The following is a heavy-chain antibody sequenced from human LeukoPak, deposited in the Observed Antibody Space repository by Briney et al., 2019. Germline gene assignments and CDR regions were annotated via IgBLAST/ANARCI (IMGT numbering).Heavy chain of an antibody. J-gene: IGHJ3*02. CDR1: GLSVRKNS. V-gene: IGHV3-66*01. CDR3: ATDHRNLDAFDI. D-gene: IGHD1-14*01. CDR2: IYAGDST. Sequence: WGSLRLSCAASGLSVRKNSINWVRQAPGKGLEWVSVIYAGDSTYYADSLKGRFTISSDKSKNTVYLQMNSLRAGDTAVYYCATDHRNLDAFDIWGQGTTVTVSS.